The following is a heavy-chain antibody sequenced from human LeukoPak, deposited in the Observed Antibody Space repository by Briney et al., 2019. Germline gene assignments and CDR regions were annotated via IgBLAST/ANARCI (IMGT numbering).Heavy chain of an antibody. D-gene: IGHD1-26*01. CDR2: ISAYNGNT. CDR1: GYTFTSYG. Sequence: GASVKVSCKASGYTFTSYGISWVRRAPGQGLEWMGWISAYNGNTNYAQKLQGRVTMTTDTSASTAYMELRSLRSDDTAVYYCARNSRLYSGSYSSTHDYWGQGTLVTVSS. J-gene: IGHJ4*02. CDR3: ARNSRLYSGSYSSTHDY. V-gene: IGHV1-18*01.